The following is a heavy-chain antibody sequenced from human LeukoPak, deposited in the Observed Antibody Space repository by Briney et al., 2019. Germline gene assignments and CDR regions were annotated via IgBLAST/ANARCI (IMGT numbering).Heavy chain of an antibody. D-gene: IGHD5-12*01. CDR1: GGSFSGYY. V-gene: IGHV4-34*01. CDR2: INHSGST. J-gene: IGHJ4*02. CDR3: ASLRGYSDYEDQ. Sequence: SETLSLTCAVYGGSFSGYYWSWIRQPPGKGLEWIGEINHSGSTNYNPSLKSRVTISVDTSKNQFSLKLSSVTAADTAVYYCASLRGYSDYEDQWGLGTLVTVSP.